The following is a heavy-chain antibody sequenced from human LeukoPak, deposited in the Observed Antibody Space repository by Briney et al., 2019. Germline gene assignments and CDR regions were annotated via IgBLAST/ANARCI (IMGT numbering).Heavy chain of an antibody. CDR3: AKDFKIYSNYVVAFDY. Sequence: PGGSLRLSCAVSGFTFTDTYMTWIRQAPGKGLESLSYISPSGTDISYADSVKGRFTISRDNAKNSVYLQMNSLRAEDTAVYYCAKDFKIYSNYVVAFDYWGQGTLVTVSS. D-gene: IGHD4-11*01. V-gene: IGHV3-11*01. CDR1: GFTFTDTY. CDR2: ISPSGTDI. J-gene: IGHJ4*02.